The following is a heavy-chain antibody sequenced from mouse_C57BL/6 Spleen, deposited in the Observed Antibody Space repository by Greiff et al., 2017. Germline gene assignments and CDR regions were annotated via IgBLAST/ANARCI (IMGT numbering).Heavy chain of an antibody. D-gene: IGHD2-3*01. CDR1: GYAFTNYL. V-gene: IGHV1-54*01. CDR3: ARYDGLYYAMDY. J-gene: IGHJ4*01. CDR2: INPGSGGT. Sequence: QVQLQQSGAELVRPGTSVKVSCKASGYAFTNYLIEWVKQRPGQGLEWIGVINPGSGGTNYNEKFKGKGTLTADKSSSTAYMQLSSLTSEDSAVYFCARYDGLYYAMDYWGQGTSVTVSS.